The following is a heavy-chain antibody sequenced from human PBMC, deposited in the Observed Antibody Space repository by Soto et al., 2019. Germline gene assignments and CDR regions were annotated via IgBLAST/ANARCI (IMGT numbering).Heavy chain of an antibody. J-gene: IGHJ5*02. D-gene: IGHD3-10*01. CDR1: GGSISSSSYY. Sequence: QLQLQESGPGLVKPSETLSLTCTVSGGSISSSSYYWGWIRQPPGKGLEWIGSIYYSGSTYYNPSLKSRVTISVDTSKNQFSLKLSSVTAADTAVYYCARLLMVRGVMSWFDPWGQGTLVTVSS. CDR3: ARLLMVRGVMSWFDP. CDR2: IYYSGST. V-gene: IGHV4-39*01.